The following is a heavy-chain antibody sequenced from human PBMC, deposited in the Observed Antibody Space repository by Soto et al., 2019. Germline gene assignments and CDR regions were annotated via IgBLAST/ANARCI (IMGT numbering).Heavy chain of an antibody. CDR2: IYYSGST. CDR1: GGSISSGGYY. CDR3: ARSVEMATITD. V-gene: IGHV4-31*03. D-gene: IGHD5-12*01. Sequence: SETLSLTCTVSGGSISSGGYYWSWIRQHPGKGLEWIGYIYYSGSTYYNPSLKSRVTISVDTSKNQFSLKLSSVTAADTAVYYCARSVEMATITDWGQGTLVTVSS. J-gene: IGHJ4*02.